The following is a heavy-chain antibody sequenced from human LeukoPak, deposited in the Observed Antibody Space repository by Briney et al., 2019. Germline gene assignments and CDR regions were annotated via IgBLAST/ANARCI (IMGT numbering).Heavy chain of an antibody. Sequence: PGGSLRLSCAASGFTFNSFAMNWVRQAPGKGLEWVSSISGSDGSSHYADFVKGRFTISRDNSKNTLHLQMNSLRAEDTAVYYCAKSLGVGGYTRYKGFDQWGRGTLVTVSS. CDR2: ISGSDGSS. CDR3: AKSLGVGGYTRYKGFDQ. J-gene: IGHJ4*02. V-gene: IGHV3-23*01. D-gene: IGHD3-16*02. CDR1: GFTFNSFA.